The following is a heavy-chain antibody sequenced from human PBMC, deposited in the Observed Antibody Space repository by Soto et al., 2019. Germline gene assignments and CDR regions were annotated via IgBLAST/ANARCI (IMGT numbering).Heavy chain of an antibody. CDR3: AREYYGLLAGYYMDL. CDR1: GDTFTSYY. J-gene: IGHJ5*02. Sequence: ASVKVSCKASGDTFTSYYMHWVRQAPRQGLEWMGIINPSGGSTSYAQKFQGRVTMTRDTSTSTVYMELSSLRAEDTAVYFCAREYYGLLAGYYMDLWGQGTLVTVSS. D-gene: IGHD3-9*01. V-gene: IGHV1-46*01. CDR2: INPSGGST.